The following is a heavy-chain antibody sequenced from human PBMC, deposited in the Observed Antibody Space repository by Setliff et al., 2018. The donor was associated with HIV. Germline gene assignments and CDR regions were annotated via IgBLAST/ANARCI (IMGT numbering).Heavy chain of an antibody. CDR2: IYYSGST. Sequence: SETLSLTCTVSGGSISSYYWSWIRQPPGKGLEWIGYIYYSGSTYYNPSLKSRVTLSVDTSKNQFFLRLCSVTAADTAVYYCARDFGVVIPQGRFDPWGQGTLVTVSS. D-gene: IGHD3-3*01. CDR3: ARDFGVVIPQGRFDP. J-gene: IGHJ5*02. CDR1: GGSISSYY. V-gene: IGHV4-59*04.